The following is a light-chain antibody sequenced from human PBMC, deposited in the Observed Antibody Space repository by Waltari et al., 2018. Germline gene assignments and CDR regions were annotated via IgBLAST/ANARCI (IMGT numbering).Light chain of an antibody. CDR1: SRDVGGYNS. CDR3: SSYTTSFTLV. Sequence: QSALTQPASVSGSPGQSITISCTGTSRDVGGYNSVSWYQQHPGKAPKPMISDVINRPLGTSNRFSGSKSGNTASLTISGLQAEDEAHYYCSSYTTSFTLVFGGGTKLTVL. V-gene: IGLV2-14*03. J-gene: IGLJ2*01. CDR2: DVI.